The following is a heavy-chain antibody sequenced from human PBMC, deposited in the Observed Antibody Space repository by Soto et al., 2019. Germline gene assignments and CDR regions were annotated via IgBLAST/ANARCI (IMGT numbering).Heavy chain of an antibody. J-gene: IGHJ5*02. CDR2: ISAYNGNT. D-gene: IGHD6-13*01. CDR3: AREQEPQLPGPYNWFAP. Sequence: QVQLVQSGAEVKKPGASVKVSCKASGYTFTSYGISWVRQAPGQGLEWMGWISAYNGNTNYAQKLQGRVTMTTDTSTSTAYMELRSLRYDDTAVYYCAREQEPQLPGPYNWFAPWGQGTLVTVSS. V-gene: IGHV1-18*04. CDR1: GYTFTSYG.